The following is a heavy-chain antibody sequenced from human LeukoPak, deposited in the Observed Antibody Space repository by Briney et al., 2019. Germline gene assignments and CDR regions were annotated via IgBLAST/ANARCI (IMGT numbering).Heavy chain of an antibody. D-gene: IGHD3-10*01. Sequence: SQTLSLTCAVSGGSISSGGYSWSWIRQPPGKGLEWIGYIYHSGSTYYNPSLKSRVTISVDRSKNQFSLKLSSVTAADTAVYYCARGLLWFGKFTYYFDYWGQGTLVTVSS. V-gene: IGHV4-30-2*01. CDR2: IYHSGST. CDR3: ARGLLWFGKFTYYFDY. CDR1: GGSISSGGYS. J-gene: IGHJ4*02.